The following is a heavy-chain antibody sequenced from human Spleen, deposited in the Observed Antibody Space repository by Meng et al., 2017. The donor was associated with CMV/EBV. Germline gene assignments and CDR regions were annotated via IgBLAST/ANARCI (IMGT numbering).Heavy chain of an antibody. CDR1: GGSFSGHY. D-gene: IGHD5-12*01. V-gene: IGHV4-34*01. CDR3: ARGSWVYSDDDEATGLDY. J-gene: IGHJ4*02. Sequence: SETLSLTCAPYGGSFSGHYWSLIRQPPGKGLEWIGEINHSGSTNYSPSLKSRLTISVDASNNQFSLTLTSVTAADTAVYYCARGSWVYSDDDEATGLDYWGPGTLVTVSS. CDR2: INHSGST.